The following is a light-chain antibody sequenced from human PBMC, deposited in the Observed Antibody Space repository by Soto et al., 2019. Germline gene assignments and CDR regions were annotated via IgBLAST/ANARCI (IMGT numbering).Light chain of an antibody. CDR2: EVS. Sequence: QSALTQPASVSGSPGQSITISCTGGSSDVGSYNRVSWYRQYPGKAPQLMIYEVSYRPSGVSNRFSGSKSGNTASLTISGLQAEDVADYFCSSLTTSETWVIGGGTKLTVL. J-gene: IGLJ3*02. V-gene: IGLV2-14*02. CDR1: SSDVGSYNR. CDR3: SSLTTSETWV.